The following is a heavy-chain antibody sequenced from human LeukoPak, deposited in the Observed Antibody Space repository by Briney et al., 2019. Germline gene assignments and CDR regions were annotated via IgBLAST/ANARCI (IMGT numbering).Heavy chain of an antibody. CDR1: GGTFSSYA. CDR3: ATSRESAIFDY. D-gene: IGHD2-21*02. V-gene: IGHV1-69*05. CDR2: IIPIFGTA. J-gene: IGHJ4*02. Sequence: GASVKVSCKASGGTFSSYAICWVRQAPGQGLEWMGGIIPIFGTANYAQKFQGRVTITTDESTSTAYMELSSLRSEDTAVYYCATSRESAIFDYWGQGTLVTVSS.